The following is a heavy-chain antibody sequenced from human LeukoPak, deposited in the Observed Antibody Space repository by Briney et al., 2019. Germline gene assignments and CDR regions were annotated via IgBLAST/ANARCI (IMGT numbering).Heavy chain of an antibody. CDR2: IYYSGST. Sequence: SETLSLTCTVSGGSISSYYWSWIRQPPGKGLEWIGYIYYSGSTNYNPSLKSRVTISVDTSKNQFSLKLSSVTAADTAVYYCARDHYYDSSGYAFDIWGQGTMVTVSS. V-gene: IGHV4-59*01. D-gene: IGHD3-22*01. CDR1: GGSISSYY. J-gene: IGHJ3*02. CDR3: ARDHYYDSSGYAFDI.